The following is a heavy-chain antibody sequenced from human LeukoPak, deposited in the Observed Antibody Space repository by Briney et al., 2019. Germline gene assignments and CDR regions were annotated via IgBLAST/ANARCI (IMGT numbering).Heavy chain of an antibody. J-gene: IGHJ4*02. D-gene: IGHD3-22*01. CDR2: ISSSGSTI. CDR3: AREGPPESYYDSSGYYLGNRDY. CDR1: GFTFSSYE. V-gene: IGHV3-48*03. Sequence: GGSLRLSCAASGFTFSSYEMNWVRQAPGKGLEWVSYISSSGSTIYYADSVKGRFTISRDNAKNSLYLQMNSLRAEDTAVYYCAREGPPESYYDSSGYYLGNRDYWGQGTLVTVSS.